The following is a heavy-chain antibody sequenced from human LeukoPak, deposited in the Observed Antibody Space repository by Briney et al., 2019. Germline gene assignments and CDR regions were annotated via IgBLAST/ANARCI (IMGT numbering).Heavy chain of an antibody. V-gene: IGHV1-2*02. CDR2: INPNSGGT. CDR1: GYTFTGYY. Sequence: ASVKASCKASGYTFTGYYMHWVRQAPGQGLEWMGWINPNSGGTNYAQKFQGRVTMTRDTSISTAYMELSRLRSDDTAVYYCARGHGSWYNLDYWGQGTLVTVSS. CDR3: ARGHGSWYNLDY. J-gene: IGHJ4*02. D-gene: IGHD6-13*01.